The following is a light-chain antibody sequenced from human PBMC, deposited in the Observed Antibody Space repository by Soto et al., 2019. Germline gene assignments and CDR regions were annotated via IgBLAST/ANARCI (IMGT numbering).Light chain of an antibody. CDR2: STS. CDR3: HQFGDSPQT. V-gene: IGKV3-20*01. CDR1: QSLSVSY. J-gene: IGKJ1*01. Sequence: EIVLTQSPGTLSLSPGDRATLSCRASQSLSVSYIAWYQQKPGQAPRLLIYSTSTRAAGIPDRFTGRGSGTHFTLAIRRLEPEDFAVYYCHQFGDSPQTFGKGTXVEIK.